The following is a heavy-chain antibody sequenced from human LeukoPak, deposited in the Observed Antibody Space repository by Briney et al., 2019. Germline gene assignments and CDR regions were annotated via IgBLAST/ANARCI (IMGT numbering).Heavy chain of an antibody. J-gene: IGHJ4*02. CDR2: IYYNGDT. V-gene: IGHV4-61*01. CDR1: GGSVSNSLYY. Sequence: PSETLSLTCTVSGGSVSNSLYYWSWIRQPPGKGLEWIGYIYYNGDTNYNPSLKSRVIISIDTSSNQFSLRLNSMTAADTAVYYCARVLRAASWRSYDYWGQGSLVNVPS. CDR3: ARVLRAASWRSYDY. D-gene: IGHD5-18*01.